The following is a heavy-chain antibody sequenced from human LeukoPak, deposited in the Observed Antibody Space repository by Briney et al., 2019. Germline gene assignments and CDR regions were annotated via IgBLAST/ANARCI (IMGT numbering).Heavy chain of an antibody. CDR2: INPNSGGT. J-gene: IGHJ4*02. Sequence: GASVKVSCKASGYTFTGYYMHWVRQAPGQGLEWMGWINPNSGGTNYAQKFQGRVTMTRDTSISTAYMELSRLRSDDTAVYYCARGEAARGITIFGVVIEDPFGYWGQGTLVTVSS. D-gene: IGHD3-3*01. CDR3: ARGEAARGITIFGVVIEDPFGY. CDR1: GYTFTGYY. V-gene: IGHV1-2*02.